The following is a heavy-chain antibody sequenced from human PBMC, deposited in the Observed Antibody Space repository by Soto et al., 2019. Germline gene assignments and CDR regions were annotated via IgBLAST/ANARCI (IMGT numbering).Heavy chain of an antibody. V-gene: IGHV1-3*01. D-gene: IGHD4-4*01. CDR2: INAGNGNT. Sequence: ASVKVSCKASGYTFTSYAMHWVRQAPGQRLEWMGWINAGNGNTKYSQKFQGRVTITRDTSASTAYMELSSLRSEDTAVYYCASVGRDGYSNDYWGQGTLVTVSS. CDR1: GYTFTSYA. CDR3: ASVGRDGYSNDY. J-gene: IGHJ4*02.